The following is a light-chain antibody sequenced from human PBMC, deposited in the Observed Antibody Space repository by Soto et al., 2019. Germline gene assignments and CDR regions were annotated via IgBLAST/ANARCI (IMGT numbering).Light chain of an antibody. CDR2: EVS. J-gene: IGLJ2*01. Sequence: QSALTQPASVSGSPGQSITISCTGTSSDVGGYNYVSWYQQHPGKPPKLMICEVSNRPSGISYRFSGSKSGNTASLTISGIQAEDEADYYCSSFTSTSSTLVFGGGTQLTVL. CDR1: SSDVGGYNY. CDR3: SSFTSTSSTLV. V-gene: IGLV2-14*01.